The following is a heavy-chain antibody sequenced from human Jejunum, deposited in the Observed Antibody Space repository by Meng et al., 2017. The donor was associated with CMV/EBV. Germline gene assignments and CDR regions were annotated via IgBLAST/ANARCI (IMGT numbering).Heavy chain of an antibody. D-gene: IGHD1-7*01. CDR3: ARYVAGTTKYYFDH. CDR2: IHHSGIT. Sequence: YDYSIRGGHYWSWVRQFPGKGLEWLATIHHSGITYYNPSLRSRVTISVDTSKNQFSLKLTSVTGADTAIYYCARYVAGTTKYYFDHWGQGTLVTVSS. J-gene: IGHJ4*02. V-gene: IGHV4-38-2*01. CDR1: DYSIRGGHY.